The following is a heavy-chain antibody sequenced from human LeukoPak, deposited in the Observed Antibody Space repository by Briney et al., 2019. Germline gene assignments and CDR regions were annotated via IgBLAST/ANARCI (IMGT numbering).Heavy chain of an antibody. CDR3: AKDLNYDILTGYYPYYFDY. J-gene: IGHJ4*02. CDR2: ISGSGGST. Sequence: GGSLRLSCAASGFTFSSYAMSWVRQAPGKGLEWVSAISGSGGSTYYADSVKGRFTISRDNSKNTLYLQMNSLRAADTAVYYCAKDLNYDILTGYYPYYFDYWGQGTLATVSS. CDR1: GFTFSSYA. D-gene: IGHD3-9*01. V-gene: IGHV3-23*01.